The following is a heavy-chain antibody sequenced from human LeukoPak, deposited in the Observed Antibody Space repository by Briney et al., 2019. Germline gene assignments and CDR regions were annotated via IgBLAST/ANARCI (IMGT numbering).Heavy chain of an antibody. J-gene: IGHJ4*02. Sequence: PGGSLRLSCAASGFTFSSYAMSWVRQAPGKGLEWVSAIRGSGGSTYYADSVKGRFTISRDNSKNTLYLQMNSLRAEDTAVYYCAKALNGGSYYMLTDYWGQGTLVTVSS. CDR1: GFTFSSYA. D-gene: IGHD1-26*01. CDR2: IRGSGGST. CDR3: AKALNGGSYYMLTDY. V-gene: IGHV3-23*01.